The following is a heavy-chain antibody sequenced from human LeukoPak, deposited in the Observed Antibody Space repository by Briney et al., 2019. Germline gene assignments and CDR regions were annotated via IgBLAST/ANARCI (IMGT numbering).Heavy chain of an antibody. Sequence: SQTLSLTFAISGDSVSNNSAAWNWLRQSPSRGLEWLGRTYYRSKWYNDYAGSVKSQITINPDTSKNQFSLQLNSVTPEDTAVYYCARADSSGWYSVYFQHWGQGTLVTVSS. D-gene: IGHD6-19*01. CDR2: TYYRSKWYN. CDR1: GDSVSNNSAA. J-gene: IGHJ1*01. V-gene: IGHV6-1*01. CDR3: ARADSSGWYSVYFQH.